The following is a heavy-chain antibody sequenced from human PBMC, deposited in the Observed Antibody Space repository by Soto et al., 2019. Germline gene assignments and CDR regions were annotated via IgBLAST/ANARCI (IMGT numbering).Heavy chain of an antibody. Sequence: EVQLLESGGGLVQPGGSLRLSCAASGFTFSSYAMSWVRQAPGKGLEWVSAISGSGGRTYYADSVKGRFTISRDNSKNTLYLQMNSLRAEDTAVYYCAKDGYYDFWSGYSAFDYWGQGTLVTVSS. V-gene: IGHV3-23*01. CDR3: AKDGYYDFWSGYSAFDY. J-gene: IGHJ4*02. D-gene: IGHD3-3*01. CDR1: GFTFSSYA. CDR2: ISGSGGRT.